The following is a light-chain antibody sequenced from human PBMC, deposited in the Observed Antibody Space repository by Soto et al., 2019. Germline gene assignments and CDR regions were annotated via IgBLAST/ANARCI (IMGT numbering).Light chain of an antibody. CDR3: QHRANWPRT. V-gene: IGKV3-11*01. J-gene: IGKJ1*01. Sequence: EIVLTQSPGTLSLSPGERATLSCRASQSVSSSLAWYQQRTGQAPRLLIYEASNRATGIPARFSGSGSGTDFTLTISSLEPEDFAVYYCQHRANWPRTFGQGTKVEI. CDR2: EAS. CDR1: QSVSSS.